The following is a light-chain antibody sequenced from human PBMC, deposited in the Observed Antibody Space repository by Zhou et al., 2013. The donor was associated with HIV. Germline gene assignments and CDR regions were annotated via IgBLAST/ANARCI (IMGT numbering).Light chain of an antibody. Sequence: DIQMTQSPSSLSASVGDRVTITCRASQSITTYLNWYQQKPGKAPKLLIYAASSFQSGVPSRFSGSGFGTVFTLTISSLQPEDVATYYCQQSYSSPRTFGQGTKVEIK. CDR2: AAS. J-gene: IGKJ1*01. CDR3: QQSYSSPRT. V-gene: IGKV1-39*01. CDR1: QSITTY.